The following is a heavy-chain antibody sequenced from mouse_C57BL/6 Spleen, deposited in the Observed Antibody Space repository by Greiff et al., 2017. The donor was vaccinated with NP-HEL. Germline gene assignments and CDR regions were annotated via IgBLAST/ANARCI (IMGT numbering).Heavy chain of an antibody. D-gene: IGHD1-1*01. CDR1: GYAFSSSW. CDR2: IYPGDGDT. V-gene: IGHV1-82*01. J-gene: IGHJ4*01. CDR3: APIYYYGSSQYYYAMDY. Sequence: QVQLQQSGPELVKPGASVKISCKASGYAFSSSWMNWVKQRPGKGLEWIGRIYPGDGDTNYNGKFKGKATLTADKSSSTAYMQLSSLTSEDSAVYFCAPIYYYGSSQYYYAMDYWGQGTSVTVSS.